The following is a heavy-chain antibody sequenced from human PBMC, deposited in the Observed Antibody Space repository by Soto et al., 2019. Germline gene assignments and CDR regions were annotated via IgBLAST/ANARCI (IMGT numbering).Heavy chain of an antibody. Sequence: SEPLSVARAVYGGSFSGDYWSWTCQPPGKGLEWIGEINHSGSTNYNPSPKSRVTISVDTSKNQFSLKLSSVTAADTAVYYCARERGWGVRGVRNPYYYYMDVWGKGTTVT. V-gene: IGHV4-34*01. D-gene: IGHD3-10*01. J-gene: IGHJ6*03. CDR2: INHSGST. CDR3: ARERGWGVRGVRNPYYYYMDV. CDR1: GGSFSGDY.